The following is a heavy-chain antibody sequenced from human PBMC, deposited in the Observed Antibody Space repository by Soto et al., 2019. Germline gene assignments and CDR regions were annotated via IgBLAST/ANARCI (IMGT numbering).Heavy chain of an antibody. V-gene: IGHV1-2*02. CDR2: INPKSGNT. CDR1: GYTFAANY. Sequence: QVQLVQSGAEVKKPGASVRVSCRTSGYTFAANYIHWVRQAPGKGLEWMGWINPKSGNTGYAQKFQGRVTMTRDTSLSTAYMELSSLRSDDTAVYYCASHSTRYRLEFWGQGTLVTVSS. D-gene: IGHD3-3*01. CDR3: ASHSTRYRLEF. J-gene: IGHJ4*02.